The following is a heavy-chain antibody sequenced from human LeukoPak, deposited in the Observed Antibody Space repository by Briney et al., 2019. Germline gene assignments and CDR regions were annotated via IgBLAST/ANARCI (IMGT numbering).Heavy chain of an antibody. V-gene: IGHV1-18*01. Sequence: GGSLRLSCAASGYTFTSYGISWVRQAPGQGLEWMGWISAYNGNTNYAQKLQGRVTMTTDTSTSTAYMELRSLRSDDTAVYYCARIQRSLDYWGQGTLVTVSS. J-gene: IGHJ4*02. CDR1: GYTFTSYG. CDR3: ARIQRSLDY. CDR2: ISAYNGNT.